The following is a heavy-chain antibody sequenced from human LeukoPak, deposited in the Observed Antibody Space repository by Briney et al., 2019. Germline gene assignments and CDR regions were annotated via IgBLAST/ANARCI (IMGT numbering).Heavy chain of an antibody. Sequence: ASVKVSCKASGYTFTSYGISWVRQAPGQGLEWMGWISAYNGNTNYAQKLQGRVTMTTDTSTSTAYMELRSLRSDDTAVYYCARNNHPGGYYYDSSGYYKYYFDYWGQGTLVTVSS. CDR2: ISAYNGNT. CDR1: GYTFTSYG. J-gene: IGHJ4*02. D-gene: IGHD3-22*01. CDR3: ARNNHPGGYYYDSSGYYKYYFDY. V-gene: IGHV1-18*01.